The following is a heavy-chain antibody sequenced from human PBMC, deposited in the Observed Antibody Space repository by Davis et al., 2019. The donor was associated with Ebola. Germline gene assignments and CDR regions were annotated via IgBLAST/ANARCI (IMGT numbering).Heavy chain of an antibody. CDR3: AALLGPQIHHGTFHY. V-gene: IGHV4-34*08. J-gene: IGHJ4*02. CDR2: IFHTGRT. Sequence: PGGSLRLSCITSGFTFADYTMSWVRQSPGKGLEWIGEIFHTGRTNYNPSLKSRVSISLDTSKNQFFLRLNSVTAADTAVYFCAALLGPQIHHGTFHYWGQGALVTVSS. D-gene: IGHD3-16*01. CDR1: GFTFADYT.